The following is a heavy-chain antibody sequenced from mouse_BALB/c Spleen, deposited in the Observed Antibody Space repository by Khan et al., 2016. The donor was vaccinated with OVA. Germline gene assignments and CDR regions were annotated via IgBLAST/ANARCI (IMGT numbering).Heavy chain of an antibody. Sequence: EVQLQESGPGLVKPSQSLSLTCTVTGYSITSDYAWNWIRQFPGNKLEWMGYIKYSGSTSYNPSLKSRISITRNTSKNRFFLQLSSVTTEDTATEYCARAGTITTVVATDFGYWGQGTTLTVSS. CDR2: IKYSGST. V-gene: IGHV3-2*02. CDR3: ARAGTITTVVATDFGY. CDR1: GYSITSDYA. D-gene: IGHD1-1*01. J-gene: IGHJ2*01.